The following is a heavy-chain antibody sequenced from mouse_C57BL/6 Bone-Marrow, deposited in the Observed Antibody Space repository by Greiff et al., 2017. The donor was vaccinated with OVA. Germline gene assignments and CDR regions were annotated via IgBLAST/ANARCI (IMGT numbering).Heavy chain of an antibody. CDR3: TTKYDGDYSWFAY. CDR2: IDPEDGET. Sequence: EVKLMESGAELVKPGASVKLSCTASGFNIKDYYMHWVKQRPEQGLEWIGRIDPEDGETKYAPKFQGKATITEDTSSNTAYLQLSSLTSEDTAVYYCTTKYDGDYSWFAYWGQGTLVTVSA. J-gene: IGHJ3*01. CDR1: GFNIKDYY. D-gene: IGHD2-3*01. V-gene: IGHV14-2*01.